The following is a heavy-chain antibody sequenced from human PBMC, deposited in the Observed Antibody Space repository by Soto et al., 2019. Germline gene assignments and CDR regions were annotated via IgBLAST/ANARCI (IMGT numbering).Heavy chain of an antibody. Sequence: GESLKIACHASGYSFISSWIGWVRQMPGKGLEWIGIIYPGDSDTRYSPSFQGQVTISADKSTSTAYLQWSSLKASDTATYYCARMMAASGTAFDYWGQGALVTVSS. CDR2: IYPGDSDT. V-gene: IGHV5-51*01. CDR3: ARMMAASGTAFDY. D-gene: IGHD6-13*01. CDR1: GYSFISSW. J-gene: IGHJ4*02.